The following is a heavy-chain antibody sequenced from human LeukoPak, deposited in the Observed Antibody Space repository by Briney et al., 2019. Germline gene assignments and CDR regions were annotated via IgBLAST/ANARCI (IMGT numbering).Heavy chain of an antibody. D-gene: IGHD3-3*01. Sequence: GGSLRLSCTGSGFTFGDYSMSWFRQAPGKGLEWVGFIRRKGYGGTTEYAASVKGRFTISRDDSKSTAYLQMNSLKTEDTAVYYCARDHDFWSGPLDVWGTGTTVTVSS. CDR2: IRRKGYGGTT. CDR1: GFTFGDYS. CDR3: ARDHDFWSGPLDV. J-gene: IGHJ6*04. V-gene: IGHV3-49*03.